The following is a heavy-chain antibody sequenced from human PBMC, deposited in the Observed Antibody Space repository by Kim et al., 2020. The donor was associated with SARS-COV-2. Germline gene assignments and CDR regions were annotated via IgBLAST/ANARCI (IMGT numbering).Heavy chain of an antibody. CDR2: T. CDR3: ARVVPGTNIFDY. Sequence: TSYADSVKGRFTISRGNAKNTLYLQMNSLRAEDTAVYYCARVVPGTNIFDYWGQGTLVTVSS. V-gene: IGHV3-74*01. D-gene: IGHD1-7*01. J-gene: IGHJ4*02.